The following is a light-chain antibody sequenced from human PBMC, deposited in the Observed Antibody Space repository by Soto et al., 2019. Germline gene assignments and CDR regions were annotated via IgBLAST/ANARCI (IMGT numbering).Light chain of an antibody. CDR3: QHYNNWPPMT. CDR2: GAS. CDR1: QSVSSN. Sequence: EIVMTQSPVTLSVSPGERATLSCWASQSVSSNLAWYQHKPGQAPRLLIYGASTRATGIPARFSGSGSGTEFTLTISSLQSEDFAVYYCQHYNNWPPMTFGQGTKVDIK. V-gene: IGKV3-15*01. J-gene: IGKJ1*01.